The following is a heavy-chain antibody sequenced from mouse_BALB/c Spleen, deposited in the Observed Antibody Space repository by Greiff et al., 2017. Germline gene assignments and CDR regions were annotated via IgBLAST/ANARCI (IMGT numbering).Heavy chain of an antibody. CDR2: INPSTGYT. V-gene: IGHV1-7*01. CDR1: GYTFTSYW. Sequence: VKLQESGAELAKPGASVKMSCKASGYTFTSYWMHWVKQRPGQGLEWIGYINPSTGYTEYNQKFKDKATLTADKSSSTAYMQLSSLTSEDSAVYYCARPCYSTGAMDYWGQGTSVTVSS. D-gene: IGHD2-5*01. J-gene: IGHJ4*01. CDR3: ARPCYSTGAMDY.